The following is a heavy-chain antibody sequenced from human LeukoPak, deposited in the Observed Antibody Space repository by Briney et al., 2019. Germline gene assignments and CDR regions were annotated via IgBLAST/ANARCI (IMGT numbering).Heavy chain of an antibody. D-gene: IGHD1-26*01. CDR2: IYSGGST. Sequence: GGSLRLSCAASGFTVSSNYMSWVRQAPGKGLEWVSVIYSGGSTYYADSVKGRFTISRDNFKNTLYLQVNSLRAEDTAVYYCAREWSGSYPHGDYWGQGTLVTVSS. V-gene: IGHV3-66*01. CDR3: AREWSGSYPHGDY. CDR1: GFTVSSNY. J-gene: IGHJ4*02.